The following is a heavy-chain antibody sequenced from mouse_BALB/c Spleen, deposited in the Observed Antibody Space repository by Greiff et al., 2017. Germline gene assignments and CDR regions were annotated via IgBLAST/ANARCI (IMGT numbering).Heavy chain of an antibody. D-gene: IGHD2-2*01. CDR3: AREDWLRHAMDY. CDR2: INPYNGDT. Sequence: EVQLKESGPELVKPGASVKISCKASGYSFTGYFMNWVMQSHGKSLEWIGRINPYNGDTFYNQKFKGKATLTVDKSSSTAHMELRSLASEDSAVYYCAREDWLRHAMDYWGQGTSVTVSS. J-gene: IGHJ4*01. V-gene: IGHV1-20*02. CDR1: GYSFTGYF.